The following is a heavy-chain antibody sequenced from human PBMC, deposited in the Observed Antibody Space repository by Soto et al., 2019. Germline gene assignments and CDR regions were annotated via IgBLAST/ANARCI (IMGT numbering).Heavy chain of an antibody. V-gene: IGHV3-74*01. CDR1: GFTFSSYW. J-gene: IGHJ6*02. CDR3: GRVGSGIYGMDI. CDR2: IIRAGSST. Sequence: EVQRVESGGGLVQPGGSLRLSCAASGFTFSSYWMHWVRQAPGKGLVWISRIIRAGSSTNYADSVKGRFTISRDNAKNTLYLEINSLRADDTAVYFCGRVGSGIYGMDIWGQGTTVTVSS. D-gene: IGHD6-13*01.